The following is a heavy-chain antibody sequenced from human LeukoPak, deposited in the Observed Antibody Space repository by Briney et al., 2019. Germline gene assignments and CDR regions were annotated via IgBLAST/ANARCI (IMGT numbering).Heavy chain of an antibody. D-gene: IGHD3-10*01. V-gene: IGHV3-73*01. J-gene: IGHJ4*02. CDR1: GFTFSGSA. CDR3: TTSRRWFGESKY. CDR2: IRSKANSYAT. Sequence: PGGSLRLSCAASGFTFSGSAMHWVRQASGKGLEWVGRIRSKANSYATAYAASVKGRFTISRDDSKNTAYLQMNSLKTEDTAVYYCTTSRRWFGESKYWGQGTLATVSS.